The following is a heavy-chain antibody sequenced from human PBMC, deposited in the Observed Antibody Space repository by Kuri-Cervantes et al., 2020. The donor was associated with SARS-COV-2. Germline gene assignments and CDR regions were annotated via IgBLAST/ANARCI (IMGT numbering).Heavy chain of an antibody. D-gene: IGHD4-17*01. CDR3: ARHVGPGGDYGSSAFDI. Sequence: GSLRLSCGVCGGSFTGYYWSWIRQSPGKGLEWIAEISHSGTAYYNPSLKSRVTISVDMSKRQFSLKLSSVTAADTAVYYCARHVGPGGDYGSSAFDIWGQGTMVTVSS. CDR2: ISHSGTA. CDR1: GGSFTGYY. J-gene: IGHJ3*02. V-gene: IGHV4-34*01.